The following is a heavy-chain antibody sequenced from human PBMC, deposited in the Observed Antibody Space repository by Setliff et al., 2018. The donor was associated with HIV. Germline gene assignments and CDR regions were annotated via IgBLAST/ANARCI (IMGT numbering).Heavy chain of an antibody. CDR3: ARVPQWENWYFDL. Sequence: ETLSLTCAVSGYSISSGYYWAWVRQAPGKGLEWVTLIYKAGKTYYADSVKGRFTISRDNAKNTLYLQMNSLRAEDTAVYYCARVPQWENWYFDLWGRGTLVTVSS. CDR1: GYSISSGYY. J-gene: IGHJ2*01. CDR2: IYKAGKT. V-gene: IGHV3-53*01. D-gene: IGHD1-26*01.